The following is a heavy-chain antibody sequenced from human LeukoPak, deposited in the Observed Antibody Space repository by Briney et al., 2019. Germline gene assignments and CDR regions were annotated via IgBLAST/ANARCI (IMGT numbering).Heavy chain of an antibody. CDR3: AKLGGQEVYNYYVGV. V-gene: IGHV3-23*01. D-gene: IGHD3-16*01. J-gene: IGHJ6*03. Sequence: PGGSLRLSCEASGFTFSSYAMSWVRQAPGKGLELVSGIIDSGDITYYANSVKGRFTISRDNFKNTLYLQMNSLRAEDTAVYYCAKLGGQEVYNYYVGVWGKGTTVAVSS. CDR1: GFTFSSYA. CDR2: IIDSGDIT.